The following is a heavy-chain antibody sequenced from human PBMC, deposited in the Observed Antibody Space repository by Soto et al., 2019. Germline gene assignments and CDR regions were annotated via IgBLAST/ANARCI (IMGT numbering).Heavy chain of an antibody. Sequence: EVQLVESGGCLVQPGGSLRLSCAASGFTFSSYEMNWVRQAPGKGVEWVSYISSSGSTIYYADSVKGRFTISRDNAKNSLYLQMNSLRAEDKAVYYCANNWNLDYWGQGTLVTVSS. V-gene: IGHV3-48*03. D-gene: IGHD1-1*01. J-gene: IGHJ4*02. CDR2: ISSSGSTI. CDR3: ANNWNLDY. CDR1: GFTFSSYE.